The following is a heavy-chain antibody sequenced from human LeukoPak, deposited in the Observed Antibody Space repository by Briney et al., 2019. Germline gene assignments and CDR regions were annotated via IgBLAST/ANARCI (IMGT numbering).Heavy chain of an antibody. CDR2: IYYSGAT. CDR1: GASISSDY. CDR3: ARHLKKYYYYGMDV. V-gene: IGHV4-59*08. J-gene: IGHJ6*02. Sequence: PSETLSLTCTVSGASISSDYWSWIRQAPGKGLEWIGDIYYSGATNCNFSLQSRVTISVDTSKNQFSLNLISVTAADTAVYYCARHLKKYYYYGMDVWGQGTTVTVSS.